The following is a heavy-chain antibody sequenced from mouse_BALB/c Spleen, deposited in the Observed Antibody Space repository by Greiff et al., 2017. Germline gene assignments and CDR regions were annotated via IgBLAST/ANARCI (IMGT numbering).Heavy chain of an antibody. J-gene: IGHJ4*01. CDR2: ILPGSGST. V-gene: IGHV1-9*01. Sequence: LVESGAELMKPGASVKISCKATGYTFSSYWIEWVKQRPGHGLEWIGEILPGSGSTNYNEKFKGKATFTADTSSNTAYMQLSSLTSEDSAVYYCARSNYYGSSPYYYAMDYWGQGTSVTVSS. CDR3: ARSNYYGSSPYYYAMDY. CDR1: GYTFSSYW. D-gene: IGHD1-1*01.